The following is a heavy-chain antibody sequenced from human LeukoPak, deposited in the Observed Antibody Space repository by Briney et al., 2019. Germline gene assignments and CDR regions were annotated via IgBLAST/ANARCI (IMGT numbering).Heavy chain of an antibody. CDR3: ARAVRGPYYYGMDV. J-gene: IGHJ6*02. Sequence: ASVKVSCKASGYTFTSYDINWVRQATGQGLEWMGWMNPNSGNTGYAQKFQGRVTMTRNTSISTAYMELSSLRSEDTAAYYCARAVRGPYYYGMDVWGQGTTVTVSS. D-gene: IGHD3-10*01. CDR1: GYTFTSYD. CDR2: MNPNSGNT. V-gene: IGHV1-8*01.